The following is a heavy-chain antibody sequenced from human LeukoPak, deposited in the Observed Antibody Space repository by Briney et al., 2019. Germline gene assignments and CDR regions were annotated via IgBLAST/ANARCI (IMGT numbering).Heavy chain of an antibody. CDR2: IDPKSGAT. CDR3: ATLGGHSLAAQNGY. Sequence: ASVKVSCKTSGYTFTDCFMHWVRQAPGQGLEWMGWIDPKSGATSYAQKFQGRVTMTRDTSITTAYMELTRQRSDDTTIYYCATLGGHSLAAQNGYWRQGTLVTVSS. J-gene: IGHJ4*02. V-gene: IGHV1-2*02. CDR1: GYTFTDCF. D-gene: IGHD3-16*01.